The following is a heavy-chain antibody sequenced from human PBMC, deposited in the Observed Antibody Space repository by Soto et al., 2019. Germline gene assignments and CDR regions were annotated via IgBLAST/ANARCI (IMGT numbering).Heavy chain of an antibody. CDR1: GASIRSYY. Sequence: SETLSLTCSVSGASIRSYYWHWIRQPPGKGLEWIGYVYTSDYTRYSSSLKSRVTISVDTSKSQFYLRLNSVTAADTAVYYCARGVGRSSWTSFDSWGEGNLVRVAS. D-gene: IGHD6-13*01. CDR2: VYTSDYT. CDR3: ARGVGRSSWTSFDS. J-gene: IGHJ4*02. V-gene: IGHV4-4*08.